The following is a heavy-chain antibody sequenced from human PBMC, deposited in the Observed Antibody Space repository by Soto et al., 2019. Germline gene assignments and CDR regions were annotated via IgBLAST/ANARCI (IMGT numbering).Heavy chain of an antibody. CDR1: GFTFSSYA. J-gene: IGHJ6*02. Sequence: GGSLRLSCAAFGFTFSSYAMSWVRQAPGKGLEWVSAISGSGGNTYADSVKGRFTISRDNSKNTLYLHLNSLRAEDTAVYYCASDYYGMDVWGQGTTVTVSS. V-gene: IGHV3-23*01. CDR2: ISGSGGNT. CDR3: ASDYYGMDV.